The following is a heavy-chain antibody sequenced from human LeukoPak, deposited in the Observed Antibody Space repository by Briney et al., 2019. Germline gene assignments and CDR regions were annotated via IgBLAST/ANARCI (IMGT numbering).Heavy chain of an antibody. J-gene: IGHJ4*02. V-gene: IGHV1-69*04. CDR3: ARVSSYYYDSSGYSIYYFDY. CDR1: GGTFSSYA. D-gene: IGHD3-22*01. Sequence: SVKVSCKASGGTFSSYAISWVRQAPGQGLEWMGRIIPILGIANYAQKLQGRVTMTTDTSTSTAYMELRSLRSDDTAVYYCARVSSYYYDSSGYSIYYFDYWGQGTLVTVSS. CDR2: IIPILGIA.